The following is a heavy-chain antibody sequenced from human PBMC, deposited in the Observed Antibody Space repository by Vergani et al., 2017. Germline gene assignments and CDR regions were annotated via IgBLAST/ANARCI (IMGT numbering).Heavy chain of an antibody. J-gene: IGHJ5*02. V-gene: IGHV3-21*01. D-gene: IGHD3-10*01. CDR1: GFTFSSYS. Sequence: EVQLVESGGGLVKPGGSLRLSCAASGFTFSSYSMNWVRQAPGKGLEWVSSISSSSSYIYYADSVKGRFTISRDNAKNSLYLQMNSVRAEDTAVYYCARVGAYGSNWFDPWGQGTLVTVSS. CDR3: ARVGAYGSNWFDP. CDR2: ISSSSSYI.